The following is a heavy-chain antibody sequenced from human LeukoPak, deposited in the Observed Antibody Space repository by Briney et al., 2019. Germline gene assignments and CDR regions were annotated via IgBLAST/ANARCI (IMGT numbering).Heavy chain of an antibody. J-gene: IGHJ4*02. V-gene: IGHV3-33*06. Sequence: GGSLTLSCAASGFTFSNYGMHWVRQAPGKGLEWVAVIWYDGSNKYYADSVKGRFTISRDNSKNTLSLQMNSLRAEDTAVYYCAKESYDSSGPGLDYWGQGTLVTVSS. D-gene: IGHD3-22*01. CDR1: GFTFSNYG. CDR2: IWYDGSNK. CDR3: AKESYDSSGPGLDY.